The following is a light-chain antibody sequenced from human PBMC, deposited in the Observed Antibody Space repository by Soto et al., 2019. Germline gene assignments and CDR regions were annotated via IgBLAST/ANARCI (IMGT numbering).Light chain of an antibody. CDR1: SSDVGGYNS. J-gene: IGLJ3*02. CDR3: SSYTTTCTRHWV. V-gene: IGLV2-14*03. Sequence: QSALTQPASVSGSPGQSITISCTGTSSDVGGYNSVSWYQHHPGKAPKLIIYDVTNRPSGVSNRFSGSKSGNTASLAISGIQAEDEADYYCSSYTTTCTRHWVFGGGTKVTAL. CDR2: DVT.